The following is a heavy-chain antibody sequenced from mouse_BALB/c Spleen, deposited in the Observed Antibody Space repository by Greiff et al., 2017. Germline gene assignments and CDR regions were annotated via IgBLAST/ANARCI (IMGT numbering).Heavy chain of an antibody. V-gene: IGHV2-3*01. CDR2: IWGDGST. J-gene: IGHJ3*01. CDR3: ATSTMITTWFAY. D-gene: IGHD2-4*01. CDR1: GFSLTSYG. Sequence: VKLVESGPGLVAPSQSLSITCTVSGFSLTSYGVSWVRQPPGKGLEWLGVIWGDGSTNYHSALISRLSISKDNSKSQVFLKLNSLKTDDTATDYCATSTMITTWFAYWGQGTLVTVSA.